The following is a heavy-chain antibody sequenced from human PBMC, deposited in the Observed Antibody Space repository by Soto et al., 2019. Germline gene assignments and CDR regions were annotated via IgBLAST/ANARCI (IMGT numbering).Heavy chain of an antibody. CDR2: TSSSWVST. CDR1: VLTFGTYA. CDR3: VKGTPGNTGYYGM. D-gene: IGHD1-7*01. Sequence: ASVLTFGTYAMHCVRQAPGRGLEYVSSTSSSWVSTWYSDSVKGRFTISRDNSKNTLHLQMNGLRAQDTAVYYCVKGTPGNTGYYGM. V-gene: IGHV3-64D*06. J-gene: IGHJ6*01.